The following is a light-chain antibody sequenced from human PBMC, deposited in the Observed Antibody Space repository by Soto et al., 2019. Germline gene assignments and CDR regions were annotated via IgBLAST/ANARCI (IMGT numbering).Light chain of an antibody. J-gene: IGKJ5*01. V-gene: IGKV3D-20*02. CDR1: QSVSSSY. CDR3: QQRSSWPCT. Sequence: EIVMTQSPATLSVSPGERATPSCRASQSVSSSYLAWYQQKPGQAPRLLIYGASNRATGIPARFSGSGSGTDFTLTISSLEPEDFAVYYCQQRSSWPCTFGQGTRLEIK. CDR2: GAS.